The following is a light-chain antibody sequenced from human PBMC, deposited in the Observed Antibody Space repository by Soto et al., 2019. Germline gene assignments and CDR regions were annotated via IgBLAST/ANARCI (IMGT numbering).Light chain of an antibody. V-gene: IGLV1-44*01. J-gene: IGLJ2*01. CDR1: SSNIGSNT. CDR3: AAWDDSLNAVV. Sequence: QSVLTQPPSASGTPGQRVTISCSGSSSNIGSNTVNWYQQLPGTATKLLIYSNNQRPSAVPDRFSGSKSGTSASLAISGLQSEDEADFYCAAWDDSLNAVVFGGGTKLTVL. CDR2: SNN.